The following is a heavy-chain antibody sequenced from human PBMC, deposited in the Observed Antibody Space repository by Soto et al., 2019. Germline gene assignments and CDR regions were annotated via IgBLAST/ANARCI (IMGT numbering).Heavy chain of an antibody. D-gene: IGHD2-2*01. CDR1: GGTFSRYS. J-gene: IGHJ6*02. Sequence: SVKVSCKASGGTFSRYSITWVRQAPGHGLEWIGRIIPIFGIPTYAQKFQGRVTFTADESTSTAYIELSSLRSDDTAVYYCAREDRDRETGLVPAAIDGMDVWGQGTTVTVSS. CDR2: IIPIFGIP. CDR3: AREDRDRETGLVPAAIDGMDV. V-gene: IGHV1-69*13.